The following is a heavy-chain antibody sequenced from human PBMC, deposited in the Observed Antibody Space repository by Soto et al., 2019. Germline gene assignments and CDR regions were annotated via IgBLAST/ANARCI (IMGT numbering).Heavy chain of an antibody. J-gene: IGHJ4*02. CDR3: ARSRPRYYFDY. Sequence: SETLSLTCTVSGASIGTYYWSWIRQPPGKGLEWIGYIYYSGSTNYNPSLKSRVTISPDTSKNQFSLKLSSVTAADTAVYYCARSRPRYYFDYWGQGTLVTVSS. CDR2: IYYSGST. V-gene: IGHV4-59*12. D-gene: IGHD4-17*01. CDR1: GASIGTYY.